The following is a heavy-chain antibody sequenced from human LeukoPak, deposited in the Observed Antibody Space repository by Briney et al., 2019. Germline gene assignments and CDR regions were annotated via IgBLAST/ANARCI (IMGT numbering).Heavy chain of an antibody. CDR3: ARKGGHFDY. Sequence: SATLSLTRTVSGGSSSYYYWSWIRQAPWKRLEWIGYIYYNGSTNYNPSLKSRVTISVDMSKNQFSLKVTSVTAADTAIYYCARKGGHFDYWGQGTLVTVSS. D-gene: IGHD2-15*01. CDR1: GGSSSYYY. J-gene: IGHJ4*02. CDR2: IYYNGST. V-gene: IGHV4-59*01.